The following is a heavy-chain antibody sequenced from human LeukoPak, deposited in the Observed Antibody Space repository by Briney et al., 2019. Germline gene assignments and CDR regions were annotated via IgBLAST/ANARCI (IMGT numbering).Heavy chain of an antibody. CDR3: ARPHSSSWYAS. D-gene: IGHD6-13*01. CDR2: IYYSGST. V-gene: IGHV4-39*01. CDR1: GGSISSSSCY. J-gene: IGHJ5*02. Sequence: SETLSLTCTVSGGSISSSSCYWGWIRQPPGKGLEWIGSIYYSGSTYYNPSLKSRVTISVDTSKNQFSLKLSSVTAADTAVYYCARPHSSSWYASWGQGTLVTVSS.